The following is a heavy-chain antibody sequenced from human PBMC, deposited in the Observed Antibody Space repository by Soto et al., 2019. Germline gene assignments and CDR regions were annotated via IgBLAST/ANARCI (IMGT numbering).Heavy chain of an antibody. CDR2: INPNSGGT. CDR1: GYTFTGYY. V-gene: IGHV1-2*04. D-gene: IGHD1-1*01. J-gene: IGHJ5*02. Sequence: QVQLVQSGAEVKKPGASVKVSCKASGYTFTGYYMHWVRQAPGQGLEWMGWINPNSGGTNYAQKSQGWVTMTRDTSISTAYMELSRLRSDDTAVYYCAVQLEPNNWFDPWGQGTLVTVSS. CDR3: AVQLEPNNWFDP.